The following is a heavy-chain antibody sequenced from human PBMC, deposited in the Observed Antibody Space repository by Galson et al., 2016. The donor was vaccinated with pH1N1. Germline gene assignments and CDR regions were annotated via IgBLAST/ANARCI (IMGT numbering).Heavy chain of an antibody. CDR2: VNPGGSTI. Sequence: QSGAEVKKPGESLKISRKASGYSFTRYWIAWVRQVPGKGLEWVGVVNPGGSTIRYSPPFQGQVTISSDKSINTAYLQWISLKASDTATYYCARQYDFGDYRGDAFDIWGQGTMVIVSS. D-gene: IGHD4-17*01. CDR1: GYSFTRYW. V-gene: IGHV5-51*03. CDR3: ARQYDFGDYRGDAFDI. J-gene: IGHJ3*02.